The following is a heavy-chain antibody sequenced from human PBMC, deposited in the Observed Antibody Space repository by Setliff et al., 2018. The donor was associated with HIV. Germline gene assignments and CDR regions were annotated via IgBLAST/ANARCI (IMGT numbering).Heavy chain of an antibody. V-gene: IGHV4-59*11. CDR3: ARVTVAVAAPDY. CDR2: IYYSGST. CDR1: GGSIRGHY. J-gene: IGHJ4*02. D-gene: IGHD6-19*01. Sequence: PSETLSLTCTVSGGSIRGHYWSWIRQPPGKGLEWIGTIYYSGSTYYKPSLKSRGTISVDTSKNQFYLKLNSVTAADSAVYYCARVTVAVAAPDYWGQGTLVTVSS.